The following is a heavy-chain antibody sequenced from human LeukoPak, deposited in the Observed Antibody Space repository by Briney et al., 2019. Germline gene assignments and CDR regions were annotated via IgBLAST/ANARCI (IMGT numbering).Heavy chain of an antibody. CDR2: IYYSGST. J-gene: IGHJ4*02. D-gene: IGHD6-6*01. CDR3: ARLYKAAARRNADFDY. CDR1: GGSISSGDYY. V-gene: IGHV4-30-4*01. Sequence: PSETLSLTCTVSGGSISSGDYYWSWIRQPPGKGLGWIGYIYYSGSTYYNPSLKSRVTISVDTSKNQFSLKLSSVTAADTAVYYCARLYKAAARRNADFDYWGQGTLVTVSS.